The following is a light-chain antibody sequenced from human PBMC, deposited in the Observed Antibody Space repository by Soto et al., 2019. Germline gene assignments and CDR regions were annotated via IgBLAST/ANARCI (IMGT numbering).Light chain of an antibody. Sequence: QSALTQPASVSGSPGQSITISCTGTSSDVGGYNYVSWYQQHPGKAPKLMIYDVSNRPSGVSNRFSGSKSGNTVSLTISGLQADDKADYHCTSYTSSSTLVVFGGGTKLTVL. CDR3: TSYTSSSTLVV. J-gene: IGLJ2*01. V-gene: IGLV2-14*01. CDR1: SSDVGGYNY. CDR2: DVS.